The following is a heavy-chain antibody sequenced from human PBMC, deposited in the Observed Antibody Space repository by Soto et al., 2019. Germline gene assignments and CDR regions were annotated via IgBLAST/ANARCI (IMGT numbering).Heavy chain of an antibody. J-gene: IGHJ4*02. V-gene: IGHV4-31*03. CDR3: ARGVRD. Sequence: QVQLQESGPGLVKPSQTLSLTCTVSGGSISSGGYHWSWIRQHPGKGLEWIVYIYYSGSTSYNPSLQSRVTISEDTSKNQFSLTLSYVTAAETAVYFCARGVRDWGQGTLVTVSS. CDR1: GGSISSGGYH. D-gene: IGHD3-10*01. CDR2: IYYSGST.